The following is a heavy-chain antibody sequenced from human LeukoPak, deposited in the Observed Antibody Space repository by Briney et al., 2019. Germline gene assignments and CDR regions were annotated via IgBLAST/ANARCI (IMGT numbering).Heavy chain of an antibody. CDR1: GFTFSTYG. CDR2: ISSSSSYI. Sequence: PGGSLRLSCAASGFTFSTYGMNWVRQAPGKGLEWVSSISSSSSYIYYADSVKGRFTISRDNAKNSLYLQMNSLRAEDTAVYYCAITLATINDAFDIWGQGTMVTVSS. V-gene: IGHV3-21*01. J-gene: IGHJ3*02. D-gene: IGHD5-12*01. CDR3: AITLATINDAFDI.